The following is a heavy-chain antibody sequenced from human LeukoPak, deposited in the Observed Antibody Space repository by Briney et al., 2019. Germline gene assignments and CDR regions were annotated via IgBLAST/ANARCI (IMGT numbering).Heavy chain of an antibody. CDR3: ARRLDFDY. J-gene: IGHJ4*02. CDR2: IYHSGST. D-gene: IGHD5/OR15-5a*01. CDR1: GYSISSGYY. Sequence: SETLSLTCAVSGYSISSGYYWGWIRQPPGKGLEWIGSIYHSGSTYYNPSLKSRVTISVDTSKNQFSLKLSSVTAADTAVYYSARRLDFDYWGQGTLVTVSS. V-gene: IGHV4-38-2*01.